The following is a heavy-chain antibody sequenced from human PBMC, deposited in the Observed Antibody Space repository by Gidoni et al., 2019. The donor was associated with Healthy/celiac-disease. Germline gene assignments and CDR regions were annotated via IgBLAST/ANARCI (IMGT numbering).Heavy chain of an antibody. CDR3: TTVGSGMSYDY. D-gene: IGHD3-10*01. CDR2: IKSKTDGGTT. V-gene: IGHV3-15*07. Sequence: VPLVESGGVLVKPGGSLRISCAASVFPFSNAWMNWVRQSPGKGLEWVGRIKSKTDGGTTDYAAPVKGRFTISRDDSKNTLYLQMNSLKTEDTAVYYCTTVGSGMSYDYWGQGTLVTVSS. J-gene: IGHJ4*02. CDR1: VFPFSNAW.